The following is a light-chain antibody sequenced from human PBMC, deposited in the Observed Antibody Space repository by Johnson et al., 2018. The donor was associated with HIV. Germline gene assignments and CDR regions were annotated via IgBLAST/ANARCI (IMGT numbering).Light chain of an antibody. CDR1: SSTIGNNF. CDR2: KDN. V-gene: IGLV1-51*02. CDR3: GPWDTSPSGGGV. J-gene: IGLJ1*01. Sequence: QFVLTQPPSVSAAPGQKVTISCSGSSSTIGNNFVSWYQVLPGTAPKLLIYKDNERPSGIPDRFSGSKSGPLATLDITGLQTGDAADYYCGPWDTSPSGGGVFGTGTKVTVL.